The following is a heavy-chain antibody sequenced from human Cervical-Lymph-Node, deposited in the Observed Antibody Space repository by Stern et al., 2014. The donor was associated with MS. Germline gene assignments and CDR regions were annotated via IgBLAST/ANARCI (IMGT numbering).Heavy chain of an antibody. CDR1: GGSISSSGYY. CDR2: IHDSGST. CDR3: ATTRWDLFTWNWFDP. Sequence: QVQLVESGPGLVKPSQTLSLTCTVSGGSISSSGYYWSWIRQPADKGLEWIGRIHDSGSTYYNPSLKRLVTISMDTAKNQFSLKLPSVTAADTAVYYCATTRWDLFTWNWFDPWGQGTLVTVSS. J-gene: IGHJ5*02. V-gene: IGHV4-61*02. D-gene: IGHD1-26*01.